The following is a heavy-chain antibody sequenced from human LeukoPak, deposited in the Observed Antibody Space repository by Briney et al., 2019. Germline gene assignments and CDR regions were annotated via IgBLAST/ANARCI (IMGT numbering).Heavy chain of an antibody. V-gene: IGHV3-23*01. CDR3: AKGINYYGSGREYYFDY. J-gene: IGHJ4*02. CDR2: ISGSGGST. Sequence: GGSLRLSCAASGFTFSSYAMSWVRQAPGKGLEWVSAISGSGGSTYYADSVKGRFTISRDNSKNTLYLQMNSLRAEDTAVYYCAKGINYYGSGREYYFDYWGQGTLVTVSS. CDR1: GFTFSSYA. D-gene: IGHD3-10*01.